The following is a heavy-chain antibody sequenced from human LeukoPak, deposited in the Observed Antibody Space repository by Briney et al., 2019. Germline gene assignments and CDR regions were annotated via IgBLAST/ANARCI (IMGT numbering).Heavy chain of an antibody. J-gene: IGHJ4*02. D-gene: IGHD5-18*01. V-gene: IGHV3-7*01. CDR3: ARDLSGIAGYTYGRGIDY. Sequence: GGSLRLSCAASGFMFSSHWMSWVRQAPGKGLEWVANIKKDGSEKYYVDSVKGRFTISRDNAKTSLYLQMNGLRAEDTAVYYCARDLSGIAGYTYGRGIDYWGQGTLVTVSS. CDR2: IKKDGSEK. CDR1: GFMFSSHW.